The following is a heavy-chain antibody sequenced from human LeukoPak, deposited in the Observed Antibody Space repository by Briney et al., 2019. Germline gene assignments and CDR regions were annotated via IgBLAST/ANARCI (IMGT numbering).Heavy chain of an antibody. J-gene: IGHJ4*02. D-gene: IGHD3-22*01. V-gene: IGHV1-2*02. Sequence: ASVKVSCKASGYTFTGYYMHCVRQAPGQGLEWMGWINPNSGGTNYAQKFQGRVTMTRDTSISTAYMELSRLRSDDTAVYYCARGHYYYDSSGYYPKPYFDYWGQGTLVTVSS. CDR3: ARGHYYYDSSGYYPKPYFDY. CDR2: INPNSGGT. CDR1: GYTFTGYY.